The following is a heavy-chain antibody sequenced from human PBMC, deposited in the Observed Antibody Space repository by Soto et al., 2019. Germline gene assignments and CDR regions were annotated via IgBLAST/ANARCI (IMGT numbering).Heavy chain of an antibody. J-gene: IGHJ5*02. CDR1: GFTFSNYD. D-gene: IGHD3-10*01. V-gene: IGHV3-13*01. Sequence: EVQLVESGGGLVQPGGSLRLSCAASGFTFSNYDMHWVHQSTGKGLEWVSRVGFAGDTNYLGSVKGRFTISRENAKNSLFLQMNSLSAGDTAVYYCTRGLPGGFDPWGQGTLVTVSS. CDR2: VGFAGDT. CDR3: TRGLPGGFDP.